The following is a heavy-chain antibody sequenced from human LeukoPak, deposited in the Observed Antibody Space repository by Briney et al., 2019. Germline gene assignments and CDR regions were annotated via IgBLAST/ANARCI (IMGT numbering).Heavy chain of an antibody. Sequence: ASVKVSCNASGGTLSDHIISWVRQTPGQGLEWMGSLIPMFGTANYAQNFQDRVTLSAGGSTSTVYMELSSLRSEDTAVYYCARSPVALAAANSVAFDYWGQGTLVTVSS. CDR1: GGTLSDHI. J-gene: IGHJ4*02. V-gene: IGHV1-69*13. D-gene: IGHD6-13*01. CDR3: ARSPVALAAANSVAFDY. CDR2: LIPMFGTA.